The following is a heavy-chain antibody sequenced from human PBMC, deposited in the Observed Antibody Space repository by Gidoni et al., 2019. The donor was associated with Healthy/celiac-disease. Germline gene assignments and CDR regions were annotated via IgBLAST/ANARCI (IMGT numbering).Heavy chain of an antibody. CDR3: ARTHSGYDFRQAAFDI. CDR1: GYYISSGYY. CDR2: IDHGGST. V-gene: IGHV4-38-2*01. D-gene: IGHD5-12*01. Sequence: QVQLQESGPGLVKPSETLSLTCALSGYYISSGYYWGWIRQPPGKGLEWIGSIDHGGSTYYNPSLKSRVTISVDTSKNQFSLKLSSVTAADTAVYYCARTHSGYDFRQAAFDIWGQGTMVTVSS. J-gene: IGHJ3*02.